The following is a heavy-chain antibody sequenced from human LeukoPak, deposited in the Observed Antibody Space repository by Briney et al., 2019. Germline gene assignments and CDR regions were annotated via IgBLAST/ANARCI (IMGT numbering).Heavy chain of an antibody. J-gene: IGHJ4*02. D-gene: IGHD1-26*01. Sequence: SEPLSLTCAVSGGSISSSSWWTWVRQSPGKGLEWIGEVLHSGSTNYNPSLKSRVTISVDKSKNQFSLKLNSVTAADTAVYYCARNSGNTDFDYWGQGTLVTVSS. CDR1: GGSISSSSW. V-gene: IGHV4-4*02. CDR2: VLHSGST. CDR3: ARNSGNTDFDY.